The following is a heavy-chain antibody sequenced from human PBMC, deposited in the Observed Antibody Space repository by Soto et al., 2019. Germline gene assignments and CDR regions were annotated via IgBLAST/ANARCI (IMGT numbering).Heavy chain of an antibody. CDR3: ARGGGYFDWLASGINYFDY. J-gene: IGHJ4*02. D-gene: IGHD3-9*01. CDR1: GGSVSSNSYS. V-gene: IGHV4-39*01. CDR2: IYSAQKT. Sequence: PSETLSLTCTVSGGSVSSNSYSWGWIRQSPGKGLEWIGTIYSAQKTFYHPSLLSRVTISVDTSMNELSLRLSSVTAADTAVYYCARGGGYFDWLASGINYFDYWGQGTLVTVSS.